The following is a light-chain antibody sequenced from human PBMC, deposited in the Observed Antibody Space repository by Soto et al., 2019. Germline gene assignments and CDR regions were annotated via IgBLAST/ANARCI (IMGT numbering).Light chain of an antibody. Sequence: TGLTQYPGTLSLSREERATLSCRASQSVSSSHLAWYQQNPGQAPRLLIYGASSRATGIPNRFSGSGSGTDFTLTISSLEPEDFAVYYCQQRSNSITFGQGTRLEIK. J-gene: IGKJ5*01. V-gene: IGKV3D-20*02. CDR2: GAS. CDR3: QQRSNSIT. CDR1: QSVSSSH.